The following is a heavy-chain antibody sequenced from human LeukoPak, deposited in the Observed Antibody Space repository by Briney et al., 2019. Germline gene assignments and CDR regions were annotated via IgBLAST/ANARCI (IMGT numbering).Heavy chain of an antibody. CDR2: IDYDGSTT. CDR3: THLGWFDP. Sequence: GGSLRLSCAASGFSLSTFWMHWVRQAPGKGLVWVSRIDYDGSTTTYADSVKGRFTISRDNAKNALYLQMNSLRAEDTAVYYCTHLGWFDPWGQGTLVTVSS. CDR1: GFSLSTFW. V-gene: IGHV3-74*01. J-gene: IGHJ5*02.